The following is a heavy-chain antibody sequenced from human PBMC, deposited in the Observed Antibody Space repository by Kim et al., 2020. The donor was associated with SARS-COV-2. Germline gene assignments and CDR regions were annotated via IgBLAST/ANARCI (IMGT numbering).Heavy chain of an antibody. V-gene: IGHV1-18*01. CDR3: ARTHYYDSSGYYYSKMDY. CDR1: GYTFTSYG. CDR2: ISAYNGNT. J-gene: IGHJ4*02. Sequence: ASVKVSCKASGYTFTSYGISWVRQAPGQGLEWMGWISAYNGNTNYAQKLQGRVTMTTDTSTSTAYMELRSLRSDDTAVYYCARTHYYDSSGYYYSKMDYWGQGTLVTVSS. D-gene: IGHD3-22*01.